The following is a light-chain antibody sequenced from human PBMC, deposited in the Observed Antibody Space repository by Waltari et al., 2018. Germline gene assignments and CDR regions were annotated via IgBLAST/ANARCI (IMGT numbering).Light chain of an antibody. V-gene: IGLV3-1*01. CDR3: QAWDRKAVV. CDR2: QDN. J-gene: IGLJ2*01. CDR1: KLGDIY. Sequence: SFELTQPPSLSVSPGQTATITCSGDKLGDIYISWYQQRPGQSPVLVIYQDNKRPSGIPERFSGSNSGNTATLTISGTQPMDEADYFCQAWDRKAVVFGGGTKVTVL.